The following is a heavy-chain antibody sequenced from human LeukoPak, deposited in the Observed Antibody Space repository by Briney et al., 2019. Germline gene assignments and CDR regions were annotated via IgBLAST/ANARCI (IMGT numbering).Heavy chain of an antibody. CDR1: GFTFSSYS. D-gene: IGHD5-18*01. Sequence: PGGSLRLSCAASGFTFSSYSINWVRRAPGKGLEWVSSISSSSSYIYYADSVKGRFTISRDNAKNSLYLQMNSLRAEDTAVYYCAKNCYSYGHCNWGQGTLVTVSS. V-gene: IGHV3-21*01. J-gene: IGHJ4*02. CDR3: AKNCYSYGHCN. CDR2: ISSSSSYI.